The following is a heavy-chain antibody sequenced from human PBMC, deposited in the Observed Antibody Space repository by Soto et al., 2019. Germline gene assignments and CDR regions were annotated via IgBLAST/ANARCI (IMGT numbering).Heavy chain of an antibody. J-gene: IGHJ3*02. D-gene: IGHD2-8*02. V-gene: IGHV3-7*01. CDR1: GFSFSNYW. Sequence: GVSPGLSFVASGFSFSNYWMDWVRQAPGKGLEWVVIINQDGSEKSHVDSVKGRFTISRDNTKNSLYLQMNSLRAEDTAVYYCVRDPGWGSFDIWGQGTIVTVSS. CDR2: INQDGSEK. CDR3: VRDPGWGSFDI.